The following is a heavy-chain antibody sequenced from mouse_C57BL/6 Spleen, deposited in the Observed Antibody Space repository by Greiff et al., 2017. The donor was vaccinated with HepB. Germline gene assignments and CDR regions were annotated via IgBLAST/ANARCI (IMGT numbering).Heavy chain of an antibody. D-gene: IGHD1-1*01. J-gene: IGHJ2*01. CDR3: ARHEDRSSYYGSSYGYFDY. V-gene: IGHV1-62-2*01. Sequence: QVQLQQSGAELVKPGASVKLSCKASGYTFTEYTIHWVKQRSGQGLEWIGWFYPGSGSIKYNEKFKDKATLTADKSSSTVYMELRRLTSEDSAVYFCARHEDRSSYYGSSYGYFDYWGQGTTLTVSS. CDR1: GYTFTEYT. CDR2: FYPGSGSI.